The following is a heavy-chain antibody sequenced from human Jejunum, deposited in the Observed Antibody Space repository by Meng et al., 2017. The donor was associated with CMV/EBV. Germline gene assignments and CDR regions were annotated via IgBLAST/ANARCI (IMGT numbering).Heavy chain of an antibody. CDR1: GFTFSSYG. J-gene: IGHJ5*02. Sequence: ASGFTFSSYGMSWVRQAPGKGLEWVSSTSSSGGSPYYADSVKGRFTISRDNSKNTLYLQMNSLRAEDTAVYYCAKGPYDTSGWWFDPWGQGTLVTVSS. CDR2: TSSSGGSP. V-gene: IGHV3-23*01. CDR3: AKGPYDTSGWWFDP. D-gene: IGHD3-22*01.